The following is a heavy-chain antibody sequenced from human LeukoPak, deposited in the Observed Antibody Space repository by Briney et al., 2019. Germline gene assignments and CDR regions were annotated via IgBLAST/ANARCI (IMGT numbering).Heavy chain of an antibody. Sequence: GASVKVSCKASGYTFTGYYMHWVRQAPGQGLEWMGWINPNSGGTNYAQKLQGRVTMTTDTSTSTAYMELRSLRSDDTAVYYCAREGSSSWSIGWFDPWGQGPLVTVSS. CDR1: GYTFTGYY. CDR3: AREGSSSWSIGWFDP. D-gene: IGHD6-13*01. CDR2: INPNSGGT. V-gene: IGHV1-2*02. J-gene: IGHJ5*02.